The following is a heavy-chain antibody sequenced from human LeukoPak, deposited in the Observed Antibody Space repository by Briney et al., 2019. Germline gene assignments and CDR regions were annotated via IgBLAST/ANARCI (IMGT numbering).Heavy chain of an antibody. Sequence: SETLSLTCTVSGGSISSGDYYWSWIRQPPGRGLGWIAYMYYSGSTYYNPSLKSRVTMSADTSKNQLSLKLSSVTAADTAVYYCARPYYYDSRIDPWGQGILVTVSS. CDR3: ARPYYYDSRIDP. D-gene: IGHD3-22*01. CDR1: GGSISSGDYY. CDR2: MYYSGST. J-gene: IGHJ5*02. V-gene: IGHV4-30-4*01.